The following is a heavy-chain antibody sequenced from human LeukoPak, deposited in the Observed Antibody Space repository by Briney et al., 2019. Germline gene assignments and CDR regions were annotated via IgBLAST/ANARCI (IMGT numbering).Heavy chain of an antibody. CDR3: TRVPRRGSGYYYGMDV. V-gene: IGHV3-72*01. Sequence: GGSLRLSCAASGFTFSGPYMDWVRQAPGKGLEWVGRIRNKPNSYTTEYAASVKGRFTISRDDSMNSLYLQMYSLKSEDTAVYYCTRVPRRGSGYYYGMDVWGQGTTVTVSS. CDR1: GFTFSGPY. J-gene: IGHJ6*02. CDR2: IRNKPNSYTT.